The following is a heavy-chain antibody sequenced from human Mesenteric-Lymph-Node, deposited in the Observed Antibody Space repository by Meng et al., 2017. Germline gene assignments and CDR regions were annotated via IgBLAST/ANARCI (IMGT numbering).Heavy chain of an antibody. J-gene: IGHJ4*02. CDR2: ISYDGSNK. D-gene: IGHD5-18*01. CDR1: GFTFSSYA. Sequence: GESLKISCAASGFTFSSYAMHWVRQAPGKGLEWVAVISYDGSNKYYADSVKGRFTISRDNSMNTVDLQMNSLTAEDTAIYYCAKGDGYSFGYLHSWGQGTLVTVSS. V-gene: IGHV3-30*04. CDR3: AKGDGYSFGYLHS.